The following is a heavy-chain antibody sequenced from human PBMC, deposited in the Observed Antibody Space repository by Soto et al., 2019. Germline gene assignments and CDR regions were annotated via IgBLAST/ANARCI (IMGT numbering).Heavy chain of an antibody. Sequence: ASVKVSCQASGGTFSSYAISWVRQAPGQGLEWMGGIIPIFGTANYAQKFQGRVTITADESTSTAYMELSSLRSEDTAVYYCAIPYYDFWSGYFDYWGQGTLVTVSS. CDR3: AIPYYDFWSGYFDY. CDR2: IIPIFGTA. D-gene: IGHD3-3*01. V-gene: IGHV1-69*13. J-gene: IGHJ4*02. CDR1: GGTFSSYA.